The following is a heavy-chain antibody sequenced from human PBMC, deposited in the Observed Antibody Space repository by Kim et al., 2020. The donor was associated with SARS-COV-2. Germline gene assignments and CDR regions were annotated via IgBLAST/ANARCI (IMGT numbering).Heavy chain of an antibody. V-gene: IGHV3-23*01. J-gene: IGHJ6*02. CDR2: ITGGGGRT. CDR3: AKMRADWATTPYFYYGMDV. D-gene: IGHD2-21*01. CDR1: GFTFTSYA. Sequence: GGSLRLSCAASGFTFTSYAMTWVRQAPGKGLEWVSGITGGGGRTYYADSVKGRFTISRDNFKSTLHLQMNSLRAEDTAVYYCAKMRADWATTPYFYYGMDVWGQGTTVTVSS.